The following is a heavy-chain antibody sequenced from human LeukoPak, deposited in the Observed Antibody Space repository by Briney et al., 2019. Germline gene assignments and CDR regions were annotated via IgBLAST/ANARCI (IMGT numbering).Heavy chain of an antibody. CDR1: GFTFSSYA. J-gene: IGHJ4*02. V-gene: IGHV3-23*01. CDR2: ISGSGGST. Sequence: GGSLRLSCAASGFTFSSYAMSWVRQAPGKGLEWVSAISGSGGSTYYADSVKGRFTISRDNSKNTLYLQMNSLRAEDTAVYYRAKDVRYCSGGSCYPYYFDYWGQGTLVTVSS. CDR3: AKDVRYCSGGSCYPYYFDY. D-gene: IGHD2-15*01.